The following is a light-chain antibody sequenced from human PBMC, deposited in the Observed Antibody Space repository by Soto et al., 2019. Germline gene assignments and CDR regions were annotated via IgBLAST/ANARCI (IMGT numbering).Light chain of an antibody. CDR2: WAS. CDR3: QQYYTTPYT. CDR1: QSVLYSSNNKSY. J-gene: IGKJ2*01. V-gene: IGKV4-1*01. Sequence: DIVMTQFPDSLTVPLGERATINCKSSQSVLYSSNNKSYLAWYQRKPGQPPKVLIYWASTRESGVPDRFSGSGSGTDFTLTISSLQADDVAVYYCQQYYTTPYTFGQGTKLEIK.